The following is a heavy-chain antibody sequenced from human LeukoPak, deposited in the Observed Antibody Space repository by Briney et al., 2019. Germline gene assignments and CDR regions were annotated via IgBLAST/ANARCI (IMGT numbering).Heavy chain of an antibody. Sequence: PSETLSLTCAVYGGSFSGYYWSWIRQPPGKGLEWIGEINHSGSTNYNPSLKSRATISVDTSKNQFSLKLSSVTAADTAVYYCASDPLSSSSFDNWGQGTLVTVSS. V-gene: IGHV4-34*01. CDR2: INHSGST. D-gene: IGHD6-13*01. CDR3: ASDPLSSSSFDN. J-gene: IGHJ4*02. CDR1: GGSFSGYY.